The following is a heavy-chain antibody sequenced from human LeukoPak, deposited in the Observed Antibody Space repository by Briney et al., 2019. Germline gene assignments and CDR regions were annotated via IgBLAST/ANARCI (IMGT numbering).Heavy chain of an antibody. V-gene: IGHV1-2*02. CDR2: INPNSGDT. Sequence: ASAKVSCTSSGYTFTTYDMHWVRQAPGQGLEWMGWINPNSGDTKYAQKFQGRVTMTRDTSISTAYMELSRLRSDDTAVYYCATQRGSYLWGTDFDYWGQGTLVTVSS. D-gene: IGHD3-16*01. J-gene: IGHJ4*02. CDR1: GYTFTTYD. CDR3: ATQRGSYLWGTDFDY.